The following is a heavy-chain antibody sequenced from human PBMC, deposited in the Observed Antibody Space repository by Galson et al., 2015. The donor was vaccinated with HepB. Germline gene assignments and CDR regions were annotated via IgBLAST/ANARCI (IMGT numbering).Heavy chain of an antibody. J-gene: IGHJ4*02. CDR1: GFTFSSYS. D-gene: IGHD4-23*01. CDR2: ISSSSSYI. V-gene: IGHV3-21*01. CDR3: ARAKTGRSGGKGVVDY. Sequence: SLRLSCAASGFTFSSYSMNWVRQAPGKGLEWVSSISSSSSYIYYADSVKGRFTISRDNAKNSLYLQMNSLRAEDTAVYYCARAKTGRSGGKGVVDYWGQGTLVTVSS.